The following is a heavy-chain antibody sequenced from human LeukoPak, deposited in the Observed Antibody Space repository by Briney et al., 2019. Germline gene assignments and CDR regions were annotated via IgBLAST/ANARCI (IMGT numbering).Heavy chain of an antibody. D-gene: IGHD6-25*01. CDR2: ISYDGSNK. CDR1: GFTFSSYA. Sequence: GGSLRLSCAASGFTFSSYAMHWVRQAPGKGLEWVAVISYDGSNKYYADSVKGRFTISRDNSKNTLYLQMNSLRAEDTAIYYCAKDQRSGWYCYYGMDVWGQGTTVTVSS. J-gene: IGHJ6*02. V-gene: IGHV3-30-3*01. CDR3: AKDQRSGWYCYYGMDV.